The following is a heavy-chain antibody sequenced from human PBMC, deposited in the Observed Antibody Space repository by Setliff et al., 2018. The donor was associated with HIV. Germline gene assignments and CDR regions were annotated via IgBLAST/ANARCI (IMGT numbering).Heavy chain of an antibody. V-gene: IGHV4-38-2*01. D-gene: IGHD3-10*01. CDR1: GYSISSGYY. J-gene: IGHJ6*03. Sequence: SETLSLTCAVSGYSISSGYYWGWIRQPPGKGLEWIGEINHNKSSDYNPSLKSRVSMSVDTSKNQFSLKLSSVTAADTAVYYCARVLSSGSYYKYYYYMDVWGLGTMVTVS. CDR3: ARVLSSGSYYKYYYYMDV. CDR2: INHNKSS.